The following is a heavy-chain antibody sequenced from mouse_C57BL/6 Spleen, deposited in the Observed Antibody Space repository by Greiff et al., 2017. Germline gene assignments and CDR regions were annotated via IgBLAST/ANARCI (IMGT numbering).Heavy chain of an antibody. CDR2: IDPSDSYT. CDR1: GYTFTSYW. CDR3: ARGGPSNSSGYDYFDY. V-gene: IGHV1-50*01. J-gene: IGHJ2*01. Sequence: QVQLQQSGAELVKPGASVKLSCKASGYTFTSYWMQWVKQRPGQGLERIGEIDPSDSYTNYNQKFKGKATLTVDTSSSTAYMQLSSLTSEDSAVYYCARGGPSNSSGYDYFDYWGQGTTLTVSS. D-gene: IGHD3-2*02.